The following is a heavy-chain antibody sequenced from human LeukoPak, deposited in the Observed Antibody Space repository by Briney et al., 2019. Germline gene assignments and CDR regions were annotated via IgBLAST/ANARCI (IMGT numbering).Heavy chain of an antibody. CDR1: GFTVSSNY. D-gene: IGHD3-10*01. V-gene: IGHV3-66*01. CDR3: ASFMVRGVTSDY. CDR2: IYSGGST. Sequence: GGSLRLSCAASGFTVSSNYMSWVRQAPGKGLEWVSVIYSGGSTYYADSVKGRFTISRDNSKNTLYLQMNSLSAEDTAVYYCASFMVRGVTSDYWGQGTLVTVSS. J-gene: IGHJ4*02.